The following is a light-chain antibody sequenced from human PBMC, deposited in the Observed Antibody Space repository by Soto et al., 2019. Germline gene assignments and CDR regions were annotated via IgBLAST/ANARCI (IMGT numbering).Light chain of an antibody. J-gene: IGLJ1*01. Sequence: QSVLSQSRSVSGSPGQSLTISCTGTSSDVGAYNYVSWYQHHPGKAPKLVIYGVTKRPSGVPDRFSGSKSGNTASLTISGLQGDDEADYYCCSYAGSYTYVFGIGTKVTVL. CDR3: CSYAGSYTYV. CDR2: GVT. V-gene: IGLV2-11*01. CDR1: SSDVGAYNY.